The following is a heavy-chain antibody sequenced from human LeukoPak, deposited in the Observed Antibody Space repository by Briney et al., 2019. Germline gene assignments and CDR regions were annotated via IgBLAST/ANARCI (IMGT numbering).Heavy chain of an antibody. CDR1: GFTFSSYA. J-gene: IGHJ4*02. D-gene: IGHD1-26*01. V-gene: IGHV3-23*01. CDR3: AKDPGSYYFAEGGYFDY. Sequence: PGGSLRLSCAASGFTFSSYAMSWVRQAPGKGLEWVLAISGSGGSTYYADSVKGRFTISRDNSKNTLYLQMNSLRAEDTAVYYCAKDPGSYYFAEGGYFDYWGQGTLVTVSS. CDR2: ISGSGGST.